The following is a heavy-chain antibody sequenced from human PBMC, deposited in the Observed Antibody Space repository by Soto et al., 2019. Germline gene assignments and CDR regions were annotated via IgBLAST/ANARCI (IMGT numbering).Heavy chain of an antibody. CDR3: ARPTVSLCDALDI. V-gene: IGHV4-59*01. CDR1: AGCISSDY. Sequence: TLSLTCTFSAGCISSDYWSWIQQPPGRGLEWIGYIYYSGSTNYNPSLKSRVTISVDTAKNQFSLKLSSVTAADTAEYYCARPTVSLCDALDICRQGIMVT. D-gene: IGHD4-4*01. CDR2: IYYSGST. J-gene: IGHJ3*02.